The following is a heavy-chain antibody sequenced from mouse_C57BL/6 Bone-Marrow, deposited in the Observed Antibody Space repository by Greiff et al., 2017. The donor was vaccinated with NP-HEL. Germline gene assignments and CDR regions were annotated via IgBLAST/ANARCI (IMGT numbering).Heavy chain of an antibody. J-gene: IGHJ4*01. Sequence: QVQLKQSGPGLVQPSQSLSITCTVSGFSLTSYGVHWVRQSPGKGLEWLGVIWRGGSTDYNVAFMSRLSITKDNSKSQVFFKMNSLQADDTAIYYCAKKSEDGGLYAMDYWGQGTSVTVSS. D-gene: IGHD1-3*01. CDR3: AKKSEDGGLYAMDY. V-gene: IGHV2-5*01. CDR2: IWRGGST. CDR1: GFSLTSYG.